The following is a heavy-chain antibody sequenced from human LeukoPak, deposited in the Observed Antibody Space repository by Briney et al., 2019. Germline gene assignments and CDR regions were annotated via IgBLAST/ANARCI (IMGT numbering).Heavy chain of an antibody. D-gene: IGHD3-22*01. CDR1: GGSISSYY. Sequence: PSETLSLTCTVSGGSISSYYWSWIRQPPGKGLEWIGYIYYSGSTNYNPSLKSRVTISVDTSKNQFSLKLSSVTAADTAVYYCARDDYYDSSGSDWGQGTLVTVSS. CDR2: IYYSGST. J-gene: IGHJ4*02. V-gene: IGHV4-59*01. CDR3: ARDDYYDSSGSD.